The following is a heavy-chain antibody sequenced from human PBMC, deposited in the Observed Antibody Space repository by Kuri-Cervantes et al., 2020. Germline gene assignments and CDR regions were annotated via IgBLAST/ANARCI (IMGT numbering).Heavy chain of an antibody. CDR3: ARMIRTTVVTRDY. V-gene: IGHV3-23*01. D-gene: IGHD4-23*01. J-gene: IGHJ4*02. CDR1: GFTFSSYA. CDR2: ISGSGGST. Sequence: GGSLRLSCAASGFTFSSYAMSWVRQAPGKGLEWVSAISGSGGSTYYADSVKGRFTISRDNSKNTLYLQMNSLRAEDTAVHYCARMIRTTVVTRDYWGQGTLVTVSS.